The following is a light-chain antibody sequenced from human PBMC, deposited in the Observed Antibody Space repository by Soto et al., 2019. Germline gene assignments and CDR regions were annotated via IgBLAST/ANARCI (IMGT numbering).Light chain of an antibody. CDR2: GAS. Sequence: LTQSPGTLYLSPVERSTLSCMAIQSVSSSYLAWYQQKPGQAPRLLIYGASSRATGIPDRFSGSGSGTDFTLTISRLEPEDFAVYYCQQYGSSPFTFGPGTKVDIK. CDR1: QSVSSSY. CDR3: QQYGSSPFT. V-gene: IGKV3-20*01. J-gene: IGKJ3*01.